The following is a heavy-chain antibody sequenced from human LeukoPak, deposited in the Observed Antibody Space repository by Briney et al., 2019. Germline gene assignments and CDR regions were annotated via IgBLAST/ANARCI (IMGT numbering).Heavy chain of an antibody. Sequence: HPGGTLRLSCAASGFTFNSYAMSWVRQAPGKGLEWVSAISGSGASTYDTDSVKGRFTISRDNSKNTLYLQMNSLRVEDTAVYYCAKSFGPVIAAAGTGADWGQGTLVTVSS. CDR3: AKSFGPVIAAAGTGAD. CDR2: ISGSGAST. D-gene: IGHD6-13*01. V-gene: IGHV3-23*01. CDR1: GFTFNSYA. J-gene: IGHJ4*02.